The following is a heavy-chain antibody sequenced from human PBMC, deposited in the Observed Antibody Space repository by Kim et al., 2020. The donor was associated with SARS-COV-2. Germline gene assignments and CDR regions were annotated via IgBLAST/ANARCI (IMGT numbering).Heavy chain of an antibody. CDR3: ARRYSSSWYSDY. Sequence: TRYRPSLQDQVTISADKSSRTAYLQWSSLKASDTAMYYCARRYSSSWYSDYWGQGTLVTVSS. CDR2: T. V-gene: IGHV5-51*01. D-gene: IGHD6-13*01. J-gene: IGHJ4*02.